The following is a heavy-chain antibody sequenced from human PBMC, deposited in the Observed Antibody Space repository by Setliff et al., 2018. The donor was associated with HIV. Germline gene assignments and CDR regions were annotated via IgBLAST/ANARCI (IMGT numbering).Heavy chain of an antibody. D-gene: IGHD2-8*01. V-gene: IGHV4-34*01. CDR2: IYHSGST. CDR1: GGSFSGYY. Sequence: PSETLSLTCAVYGGSFSGYYWSWIRQPPGKGLEWIGEIYHSGSTNYNSSLKSRVTISVDTSKHQFSLSLSSVTAADTAVYYCATGLIMAPDYWGQGSRVTVSS. CDR3: ATGLIMAPDY. J-gene: IGHJ4*02.